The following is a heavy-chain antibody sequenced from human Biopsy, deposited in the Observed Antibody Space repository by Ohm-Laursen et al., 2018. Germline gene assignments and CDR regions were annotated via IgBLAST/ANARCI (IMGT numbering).Heavy chain of an antibody. J-gene: IGHJ5*02. V-gene: IGHV1-69*10. CDR1: GDSFTGYA. CDR2: IIPIPNVA. D-gene: IGHD1-26*01. CDR3: ARGEGSSWFDP. Sequence: SVKVSCKASGDSFTGYAIGWVRQAPGHGLEWMGGIIPIPNVATYAQKFQGRITITADESTSTAYMELSSLTSDDTAVYFCARGEGSSWFDPWGHGTLVTVSS.